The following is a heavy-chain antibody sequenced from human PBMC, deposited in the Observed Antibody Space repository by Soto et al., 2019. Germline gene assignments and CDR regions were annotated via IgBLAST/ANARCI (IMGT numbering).Heavy chain of an antibody. V-gene: IGHV4-34*01. D-gene: IGHD5-12*01. J-gene: IGHJ5*02. CDR2: INHSGST. Sequence: PSETLSLTCAVYGGSFSGYYWSWIRQPPGKGLEWIGEINHSGSTNYNPSLKSRVTISVDTSKNQFSLKLSSVTAADTAVYYCARGLRRIVATTGNWFDPWGQGTLVT. CDR1: GGSFSGYY. CDR3: ARGLRRIVATTGNWFDP.